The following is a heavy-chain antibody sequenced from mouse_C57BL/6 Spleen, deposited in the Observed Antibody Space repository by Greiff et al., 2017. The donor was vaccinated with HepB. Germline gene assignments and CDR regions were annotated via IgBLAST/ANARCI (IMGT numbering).Heavy chain of an antibody. J-gene: IGHJ2*01. CDR1: GYTFTDYE. V-gene: IGHV1-15*01. Sequence: QVHVKQSGAELVRPGASVTLSCKASGYTFTDYEMHWVKQTPVHCLEWIGAIDPETGGTAYNQKFKGKAILTADKSSSTAYMELRSLTSEDSAVYYCTRGPYWGQGTTLTVSS. CDR2: IDPETGGT. CDR3: TRGPY.